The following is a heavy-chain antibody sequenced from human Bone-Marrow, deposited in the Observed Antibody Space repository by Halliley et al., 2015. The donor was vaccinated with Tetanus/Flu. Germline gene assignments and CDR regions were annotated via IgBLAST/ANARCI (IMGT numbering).Heavy chain of an antibody. CDR2: IRYTGDS. Sequence: TLSLTCAVSGGSMDAYYWTWIRQPPGKGLEWIGNIRYTGDSNFNPSLKSRVIMSVDTSRDTLSLKMTSVTSADAAIYYCARLLPTSMTTDFWGQGTLVTVSS. D-gene: IGHD1-1*01. V-gene: IGHV4-59*01. CDR1: GGSMDAYY. J-gene: IGHJ4*02. CDR3: ARLLPTSMTTDF.